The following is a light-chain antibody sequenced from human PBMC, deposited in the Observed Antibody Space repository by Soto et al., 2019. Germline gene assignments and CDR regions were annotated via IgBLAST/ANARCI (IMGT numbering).Light chain of an antibody. J-gene: IGLJ2*01. CDR3: NSYTNTGARV. V-gene: IGLV2-14*03. CDR2: EVS. Sequence: QSVLTQPASVSGSPGKSITIPCPGPSSDIGANNFGSWYQQHPGKAPKVLIYEVSNRPSGISNRFSGSKSGNTASLTISGLRNEDEADYYCNSYTNTGARVFGGGTKLTVL. CDR1: SSDIGANNF.